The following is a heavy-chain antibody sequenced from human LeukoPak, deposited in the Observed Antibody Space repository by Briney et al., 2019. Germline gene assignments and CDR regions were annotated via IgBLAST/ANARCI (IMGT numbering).Heavy chain of an antibody. CDR1: GFTVSSNY. D-gene: IGHD2-2*01. CDR3: ARGDCTSTSCYRLDY. CDR2: IYSGGST. V-gene: IGHV3-53*01. J-gene: IGHJ4*02. Sequence: GGSLRLSCAASGFTVSSNYMSWVRQAPGKGLEWVSVIYSGGSTYYADSVKGRFTISRDNSKNTLYLQMNSLRAEDTAVYYCARGDCTSTSCYRLDYWGQGTLVTVSS.